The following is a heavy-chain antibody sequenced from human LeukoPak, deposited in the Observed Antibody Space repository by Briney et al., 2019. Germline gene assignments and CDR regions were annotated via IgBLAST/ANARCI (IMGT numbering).Heavy chain of an antibody. CDR1: GFPYSSYD. CDR2: IRSNGGST. J-gene: IGHJ4*02. Sequence: GGSLRLSCAASGFPYSSYDMHCVRQAPGKGLEYVSAIRSNGGSTYYANSVKCRFTMSRDNSKITLYLQMGSLRAEDMAVYYCSSGASQYTFDNWGQGTLVTVSS. D-gene: IGHD3-10*01. V-gene: IGHV3-64*01. CDR3: SSGASQYTFDN.